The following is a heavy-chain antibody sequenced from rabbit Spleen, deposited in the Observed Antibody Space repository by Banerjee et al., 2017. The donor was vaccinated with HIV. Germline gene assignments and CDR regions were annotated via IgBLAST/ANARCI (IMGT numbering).Heavy chain of an antibody. V-gene: IGHV1S40*01. Sequence: QSLEESGGDLVKPGASLTLTCTASGFSFSSSYYMCWVRQAQGKGLEWIGCIYTGDGSTYYATWAKGRFTISKSSSTTVTLQMTSLTAADTATYFCARDTGTSFSTYGMDLWGPGTLVTVS. CDR2: IYTGDGST. CDR3: ARDTGTSFSTYGMDL. J-gene: IGHJ6*01. D-gene: IGHD8-1*01. CDR1: GFSFSSSYY.